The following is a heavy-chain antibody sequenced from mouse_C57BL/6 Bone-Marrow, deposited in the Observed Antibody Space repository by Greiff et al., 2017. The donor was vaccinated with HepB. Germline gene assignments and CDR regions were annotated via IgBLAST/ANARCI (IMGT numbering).Heavy chain of an antibody. Sequence: EVQLVESGGDLVKPGGSLKLSCAASGFTFSSYGMSWVRQTPDKRLEWVATISSGGSYTYYPDSVKGRFTISRDNAKNTLYLQMSSLKSEDTAMYYCARHGYSSPYAYWGQGTLVTVSA. V-gene: IGHV5-6*01. CDR1: GFTFSSYG. CDR2: ISSGGSYT. J-gene: IGHJ3*01. CDR3: ARHGYSSPYAY. D-gene: IGHD1-2*01.